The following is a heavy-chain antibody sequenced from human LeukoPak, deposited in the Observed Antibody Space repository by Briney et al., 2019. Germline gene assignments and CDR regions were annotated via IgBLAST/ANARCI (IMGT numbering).Heavy chain of an antibody. CDR3: ARQGRSAYSFSDY. CDR2: IYPGDSDT. D-gene: IGHD6-13*01. J-gene: IGHJ4*02. CDR1: GYSFTNYW. Sequence: GESLKISCKGSGYSFTNYWIGWVRRMPGKGLEWMGIIYPGDSDTRYSPSFQGQVTISADKSISTAYLQWSSLKASDTAMYYCARQGRSAYSFSDYWGQGTLVTVSS. V-gene: IGHV5-51*01.